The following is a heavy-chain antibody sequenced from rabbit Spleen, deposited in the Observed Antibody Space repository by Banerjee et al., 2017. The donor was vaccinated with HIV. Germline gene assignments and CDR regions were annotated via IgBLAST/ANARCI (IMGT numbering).Heavy chain of an antibody. CDR3: VRDLEAGSSYSIPVFSL. J-gene: IGHJ4*01. V-gene: IGHV1S40*01. Sequence: QSLEESGGDLVKPGASLTLTCTASGFSFSNGYYMCWVRQAPGKGLEWIACIYAGNSGSTYYASWAKGRFTISSHNAQNTLYLQLNSLTAADTATYFCVRDLEAGSSYSIPVFSLWAQGPWSPS. CDR1: GFSFSNGYY. CDR2: IYAGNSGST. D-gene: IGHD8-1*01.